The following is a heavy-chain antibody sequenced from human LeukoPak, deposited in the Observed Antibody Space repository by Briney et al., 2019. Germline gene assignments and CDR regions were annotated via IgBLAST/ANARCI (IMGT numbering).Heavy chain of an antibody. J-gene: IGHJ4*02. CDR2: IYPRDGST. CDR1: GYTFTSNY. CDR3: ARDQEGFDY. V-gene: IGHV1-46*01. Sequence: GASVKVSCKASGYTFTSNYIHWVRQASGQGLEWMGMIYPRDGSTSYAQKFQGRVTVTRDTSTSTVHMELSGLRSEDTAVYYCARDQEGFDYWGQGTLSPSPQ.